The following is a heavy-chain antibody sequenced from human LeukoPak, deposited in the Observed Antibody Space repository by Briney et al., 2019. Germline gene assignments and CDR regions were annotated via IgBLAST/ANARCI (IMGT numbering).Heavy chain of an antibody. CDR3: ARVGDIVVVPAAIFFDY. D-gene: IGHD2-2*01. CDR2: INPNSGGT. CDR1: GYTFTGYY. V-gene: IGHV1-2*02. J-gene: IGHJ4*02. Sequence: GASVKVSCKASGYTFTGYYMHWVRQAPGQGLEWMGWINPNSGGTNYAQKFQGRVTMTRDTSISTAYMELSRLRSDDTAVYYCARVGDIVVVPAAIFFDYWGQGTLVTASS.